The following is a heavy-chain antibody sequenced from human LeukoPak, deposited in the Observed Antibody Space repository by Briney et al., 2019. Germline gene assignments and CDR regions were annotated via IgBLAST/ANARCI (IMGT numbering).Heavy chain of an antibody. CDR1: GGSIGSFY. J-gene: IGHJ4*02. CDR2: IYTSGST. V-gene: IGHV4-4*07. D-gene: IGHD3-10*01. Sequence: PSETLSLTCTVSGGSIGSFYWSWIRQPAGKGLEWIGRIYTSGSTNYNPSLKSRVTISVDTSKNQFSLKLTSVTAADTAVYYCARGGTMVRGAYENWGQGTLVIVSS. CDR3: ARGGTMVRGAYEN.